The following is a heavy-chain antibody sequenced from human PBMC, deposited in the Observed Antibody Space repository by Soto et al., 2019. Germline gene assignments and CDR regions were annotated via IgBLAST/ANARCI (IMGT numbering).Heavy chain of an antibody. V-gene: IGHV1-69*13. CDR3: ARGVLRFFYYYGMDV. Sequence: VKVSFKASGGTFSSYAISWVRQAPGQGLEWMGGIIPIFGTANYAQKFQGRVTITADESTSTAYMELSSLRSEDTAVYYCARGVLRFFYYYGMDVWGQGTTVTVSS. CDR1: GGTFSSYA. J-gene: IGHJ6*02. D-gene: IGHD3-3*01. CDR2: IIPIFGTA.